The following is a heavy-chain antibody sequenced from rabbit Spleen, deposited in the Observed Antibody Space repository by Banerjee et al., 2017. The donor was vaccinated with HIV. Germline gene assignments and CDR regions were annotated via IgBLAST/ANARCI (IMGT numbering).Heavy chain of an antibody. Sequence: QEQLVESGGGLVQPGGSLKLSCKASGFDFSSYGMSWVRQAPGKGLEWIGYIDPVFGSTYYASWVNGRFTISSHNAQNTLYLQLNSLTVADTATYFCVRNYVNTFDPWGPGTLVTVS. V-gene: IGHV1S47*01. J-gene: IGHJ2*01. CDR3: VRNYVNTFDP. D-gene: IGHD1-1*01. CDR1: GFDFSSYG. CDR2: IDPVFGST.